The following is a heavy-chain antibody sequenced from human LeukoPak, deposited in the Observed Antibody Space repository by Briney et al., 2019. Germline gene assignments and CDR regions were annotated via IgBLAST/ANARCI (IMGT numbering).Heavy chain of an antibody. CDR3: TTDYGGNSGVSG. CDR2: IRSKAYGGTT. J-gene: IGHJ4*02. V-gene: IGHV3-49*03. Sequence: GGSLRLSCTASGFTFGDYAMSWFRQAPGKGLEWLGFIRSKAYGGTTEYAASVKGRFTISRDDSKSVAYLQMNSLKTEDTAVYYCTTDYGGNSGVSGWGQGTLVTVSS. CDR1: GFTFGDYA. D-gene: IGHD4-23*01.